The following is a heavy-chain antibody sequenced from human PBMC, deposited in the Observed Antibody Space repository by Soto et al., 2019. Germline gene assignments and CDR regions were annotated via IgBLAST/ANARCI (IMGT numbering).Heavy chain of an antibody. D-gene: IGHD6-13*01. V-gene: IGHV1-69*19. CDR3: ARDPTAAGTFFYCDY. J-gene: IGHJ4*02. Sequence: QVQLVQSGAEVKKPGSSVKVSCKASGGTFSSYAISWVRQAPGQGLEWMGGIIPIFGTANYARKFQGRVTISADESTCTAYMEQRSLRSENTAVYYCARDPTAAGTFFYCDYWGQGTMVTVSS. CDR1: GGTFSSYA. CDR2: IIPIFGTA.